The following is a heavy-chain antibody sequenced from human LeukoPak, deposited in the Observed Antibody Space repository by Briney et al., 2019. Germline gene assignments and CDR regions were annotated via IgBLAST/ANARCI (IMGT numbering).Heavy chain of an antibody. CDR3: ARGNNWNYGFDY. CDR1: GGSISSGGYY. V-gene: IGHV4-31*03. J-gene: IGHJ4*02. CDR2: IYYSGST. Sequence: PSETLSLTCTVSGGSISSGGYYWSWIRQHPGKGLEWIGYIYYSGSTYYNPSLKSRVTISVDTSKNQFSLKLSSVTAADTAVYYCARGNNWNYGFDYWGQGTLVTVSS. D-gene: IGHD1-7*01.